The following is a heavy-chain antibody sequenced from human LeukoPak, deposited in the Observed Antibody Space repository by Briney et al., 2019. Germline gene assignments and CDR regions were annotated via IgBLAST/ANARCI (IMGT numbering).Heavy chain of an antibody. J-gene: IGHJ4*02. CDR2: IHYSGNT. CDR3: ARDFGDYRVDY. D-gene: IGHD4-17*01. CDR1: GGSISSSNYY. V-gene: IGHV4-39*01. Sequence: SETLSLTCTVSGGSISSSNYYWGWIRQPPGKGLEWIGTIHYSGNTYYNPSLKSRVAISVDTSKNQFSLRLSSVTAADTAVYYCARDFGDYRVDYWGQGTLVTVSS.